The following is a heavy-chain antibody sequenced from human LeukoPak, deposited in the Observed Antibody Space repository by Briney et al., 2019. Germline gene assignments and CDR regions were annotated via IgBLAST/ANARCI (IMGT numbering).Heavy chain of an antibody. Sequence: SETLSLACTVSGGSISSGSYYWSWIRQPAGKGLEWIGRIYTSGSTNYNPSLKSRVTISVDTSKNQFSLKLSSVTAADTAVYYCARGYYDYVWGSAKYYFDYWAREPWSPSPQ. V-gene: IGHV4-61*02. CDR3: ARGYYDYVWGSAKYYFDY. D-gene: IGHD3-16*01. CDR2: IYTSGST. J-gene: IGHJ4*02. CDR1: GGSISSGSYY.